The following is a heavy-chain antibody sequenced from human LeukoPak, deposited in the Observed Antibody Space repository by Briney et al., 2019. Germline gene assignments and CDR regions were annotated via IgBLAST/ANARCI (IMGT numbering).Heavy chain of an antibody. J-gene: IGHJ4*02. D-gene: IGHD4-17*01. V-gene: IGHV3-23*01. CDR1: GFTFSSYA. Sequence: GGSLRLSCAASGFTFSSYAMSWVRQAPGKGLEWVSAISGSGGSTYYADSVKGRFTISRDNSKNTLYLQMNSLRAEDTAVYYCAKGGYDLYGDSDYYFDYWGQGSLVTVSS. CDR2: ISGSGGST. CDR3: AKGGYDLYGDSDYYFDY.